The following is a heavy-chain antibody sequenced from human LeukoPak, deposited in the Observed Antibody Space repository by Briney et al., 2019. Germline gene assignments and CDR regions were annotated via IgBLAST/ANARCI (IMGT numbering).Heavy chain of an antibody. CDR2: IRKTAYGGTT. Sequence: PGGSLRLSCTTSGFTFGDYALSWFRQAPGKGLEWVGFIRKTAYGGTTEYAVSVKGRFTISRDDSKSIAYLQMNSLKTEDTAVYYCSGDDSASYFRFDPWGRGTLVTVSS. V-gene: IGHV3-49*03. D-gene: IGHD3-10*01. J-gene: IGHJ5*02. CDR3: SGDDSASYFRFDP. CDR1: GFTFGDYA.